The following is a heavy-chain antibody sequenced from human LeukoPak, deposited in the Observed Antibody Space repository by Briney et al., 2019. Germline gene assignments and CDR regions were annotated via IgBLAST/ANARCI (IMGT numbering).Heavy chain of an antibody. Sequence: PGGSLRLSCAASGFTFSSYSMNWVRQAPGKGLEWVSSISSSSSYIYYADSVKGRFTISRDNSKNTLYLQMNSLRAEDTAVYYCARDMIVLVGANYYYYGMDVWGQGTTVTVS. J-gene: IGHJ6*02. V-gene: IGHV3-21*04. CDR1: GFTFSSYS. CDR2: ISSSSSYI. D-gene: IGHD1-26*01. CDR3: ARDMIVLVGANYYYYGMDV.